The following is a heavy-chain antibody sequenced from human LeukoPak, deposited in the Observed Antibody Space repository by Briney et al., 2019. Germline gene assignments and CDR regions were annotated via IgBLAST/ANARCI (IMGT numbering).Heavy chain of an antibody. CDR2: ISAYNGNT. D-gene: IGHD5-12*01. J-gene: IGHJ6*03. Sequence: ASVKVSCKASGYTFTSYGISWVRQAPGQGLEWMGWISAYNGNTNYAQKLQGRATMTTDTSTSTAYMELRSLRSDDTAVYYCARDPGGWLRLGSSYMDVWGKGTTVTVSS. CDR3: ARDPGGWLRLGSSYMDV. V-gene: IGHV1-18*01. CDR1: GYTFTSYG.